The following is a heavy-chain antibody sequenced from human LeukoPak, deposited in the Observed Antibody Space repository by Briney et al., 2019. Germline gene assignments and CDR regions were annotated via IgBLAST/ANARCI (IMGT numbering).Heavy chain of an antibody. J-gene: IGHJ5*02. CDR2: INPRGTST. D-gene: IGHD4-23*01. CDR3: ARDNSIHERGWWFDP. V-gene: IGHV1-46*01. Sequence: ASVKVSCKASGYSFTSHYMHWVRQAPGQGLEWMGLINPRGTSTIYAEKFQGRIIMTRDMSTTTDYMELSSLKSDDTAVYYCARDNSIHERGWWFDPWGQGTLVTVSS. CDR1: GYSFTSHY.